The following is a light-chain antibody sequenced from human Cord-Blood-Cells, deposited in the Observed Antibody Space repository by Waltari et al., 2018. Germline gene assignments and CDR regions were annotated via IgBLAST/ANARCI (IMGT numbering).Light chain of an antibody. CDR3: MQALQTRWT. CDR1: QSLLHSNGYNY. J-gene: IGKJ1*01. Sequence: EIVLSLSPLSLPVTPGEPASFSCRSSQSLLHSNGYNYLDWYLQKQGQSPQLLIYLGSNRASGVPDRFSGSGSGTDFTLKISRVEAEDVGVYYCMQALQTRWTFGQGTKVEIK. CDR2: LGS. V-gene: IGKV2-28*01.